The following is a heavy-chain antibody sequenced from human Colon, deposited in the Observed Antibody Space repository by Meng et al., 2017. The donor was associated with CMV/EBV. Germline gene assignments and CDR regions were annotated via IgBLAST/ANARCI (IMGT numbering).Heavy chain of an antibody. CDR1: GYPCTGYF. CDR3: ATISGGDFDF. Sequence: QVQLVESGAEVKQPGAPVKGSCKPSGYPCTGYFMFWVRQAPGQGLEWMGSLNPNSGDTNSAQKFHGRLTMTRDTSIHTTYMELGSLRSDDTAVYYCATISGGDFDFWGQGTLVTVSS. V-gene: IGHV1-2*02. D-gene: IGHD3-10*01. CDR2: LNPNSGDT. J-gene: IGHJ4*02.